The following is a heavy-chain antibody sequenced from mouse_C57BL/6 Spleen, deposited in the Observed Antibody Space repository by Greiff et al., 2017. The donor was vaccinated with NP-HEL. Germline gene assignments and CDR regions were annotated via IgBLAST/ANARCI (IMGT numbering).Heavy chain of an antibody. J-gene: IGHJ2*01. Sequence: QVQLQQPGAELVRPGSSVKLSCKASGYTFTSYWMHWVKQRPIQGLEWIGNIDPSDSETHYNQKFKDKATLTVDKSSSTAYMQLSSLTSEDSAVYYGARAGYGNYKYFDYWGQGTTLTVSS. CDR1: GYTFTSYW. V-gene: IGHV1-52*01. CDR3: ARAGYGNYKYFDY. D-gene: IGHD2-1*01. CDR2: IDPSDSET.